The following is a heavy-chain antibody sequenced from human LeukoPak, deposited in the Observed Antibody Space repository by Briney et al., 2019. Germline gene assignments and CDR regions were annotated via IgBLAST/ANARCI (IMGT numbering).Heavy chain of an antibody. CDR3: ARVLRGIAAAGTRWFDP. Sequence: GASVKVSCKASGYTFTGYYMHWVRQAPGQGLEWMGWINPNSGGTNYAQKFQGRVTMTRDTSISTAYMELSRLRSDDTAVYYCARVLRGIAAAGTRWFDPSGQGTLVTVSS. V-gene: IGHV1-2*02. D-gene: IGHD6-13*01. CDR1: GYTFTGYY. CDR2: INPNSGGT. J-gene: IGHJ5*02.